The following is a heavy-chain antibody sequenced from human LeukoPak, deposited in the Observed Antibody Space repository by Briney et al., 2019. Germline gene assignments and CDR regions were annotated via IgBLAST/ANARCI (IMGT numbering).Heavy chain of an antibody. CDR2: SISSSSTI. V-gene: IGHV3-48*01. D-gene: IGHD6-13*01. CDR1: GFTFSGYS. CDR3: ARDRYTRRYFDY. J-gene: IGHJ4*02. Sequence: PGGSLRLSCAASGFTFSGYSMNWVRQAPGKGLEWVSYSISSSSTIYYADSVKGRFTISRDNAKNSLYLQMNSLRAEDTAVYYCARDRYTRRYFDYWGQGTLVTVSS.